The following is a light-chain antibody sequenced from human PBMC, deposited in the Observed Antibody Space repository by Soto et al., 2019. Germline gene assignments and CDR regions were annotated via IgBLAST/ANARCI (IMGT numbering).Light chain of an antibody. V-gene: IGKV3-20*01. CDR3: HQYCDLPST. Sequence: EIVLTQSPGTLSLSPGERATLSCRASQSVSSSDLAWYQQKPGQAPRLLISGASGRATGIPDRFSASGSGTDFTLTISSLQPEDFAVYYCHQYCDLPSTFGQGTKVDIK. CDR1: QSVSSSD. CDR2: GAS. J-gene: IGKJ1*01.